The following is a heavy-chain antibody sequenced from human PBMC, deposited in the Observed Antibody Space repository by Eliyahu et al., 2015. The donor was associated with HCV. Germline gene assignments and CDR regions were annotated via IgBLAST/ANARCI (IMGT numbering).Heavy chain of an antibody. CDR2: IYTSPSS. Sequence: QVQLQESGPGLVKPSETLSLTCTVSGGSISSYYWSWIRQPAGKGLEWIGRIYTSPSSNSTPSLKSRVTMSVDTSKNQFSLKLSSVTAADTAVYYCARGSVATNYYMDVWGKGTTVTVSS. CDR1: GGSISSYY. D-gene: IGHD2-2*01. J-gene: IGHJ6*03. V-gene: IGHV4-4*07. CDR3: ARGSVATNYYMDV.